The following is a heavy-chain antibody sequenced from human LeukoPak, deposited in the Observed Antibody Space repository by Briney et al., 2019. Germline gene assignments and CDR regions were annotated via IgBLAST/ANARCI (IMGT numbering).Heavy chain of an antibody. CDR2: IIPIFGTA. Sequence: SVKVSCKASGGTFSSYAISWVRQAPGQGLEWMGGIIPIFGTANYAQKFQGRVTITADESTSTAYMELSSLRSEDTAVYYCARDRDLAVAGQYYFDYWGQGTLVTVSS. V-gene: IGHV1-69*13. CDR1: GGTFSSYA. D-gene: IGHD6-19*01. CDR3: ARDRDLAVAGQYYFDY. J-gene: IGHJ4*02.